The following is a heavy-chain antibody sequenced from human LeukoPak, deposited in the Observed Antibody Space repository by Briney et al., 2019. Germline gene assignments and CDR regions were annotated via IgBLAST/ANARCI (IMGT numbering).Heavy chain of an antibody. CDR3: VGGPIAAAGEDY. CDR1: GSTFTFYA. Sequence: GGSLRLSCAASGSTFTFYAMSWVRQAPGKGLEWVSVISGSGGSTYYADSVKGRFTISRDNSKNTLYLQMDSLRAEDTAVYYCVGGPIAAAGEDYWGQGILVTVSS. J-gene: IGHJ4*02. D-gene: IGHD6-13*01. CDR2: ISGSGGST. V-gene: IGHV3-23*01.